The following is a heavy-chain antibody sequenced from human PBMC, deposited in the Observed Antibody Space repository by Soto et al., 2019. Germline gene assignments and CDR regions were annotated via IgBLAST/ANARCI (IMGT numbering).Heavy chain of an antibody. D-gene: IGHD6-13*01. Sequence: QVQLQESGPGLMKPSGTLSLICSVSGESVGRGTNYWSWVRQAPGRGLEWIGYICDAATAIYNPSFESRVSISLDAAKNQVSLKLTSVSAADTAIYYCARDRRGRAAGFIYYYGMEVWGQGTSVTVSS. V-gene: IGHV4-61*01. CDR2: ICDAATA. CDR1: GESVGRGTNY. J-gene: IGHJ6*02. CDR3: ARDRRGRAAGFIYYYGMEV.